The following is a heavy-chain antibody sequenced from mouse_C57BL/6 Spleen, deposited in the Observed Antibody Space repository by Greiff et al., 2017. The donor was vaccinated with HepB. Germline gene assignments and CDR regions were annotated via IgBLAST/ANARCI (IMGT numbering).Heavy chain of an antibody. D-gene: IGHD3-2*02. CDR2: IYPGDGDT. J-gene: IGHJ4*01. Sequence: VQLQQSGPELVKPGASVKISCKASGYAFSSSWMNWVKQRPGKGLEWIGRIYPGDGDTNYNGKFKGKATLTADKSSSTAYMQLSSLTSEDSAVYFCARWALDSSAMDYWGQGTSVTVSS. V-gene: IGHV1-82*01. CDR1: GYAFSSSW. CDR3: ARWALDSSAMDY.